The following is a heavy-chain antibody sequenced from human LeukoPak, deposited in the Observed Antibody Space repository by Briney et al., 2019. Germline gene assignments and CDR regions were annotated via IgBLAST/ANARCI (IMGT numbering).Heavy chain of an antibody. V-gene: IGHV3-23*01. CDR1: DFSFTTYT. CDR3: AKGSVDINY. Sequence: GGSLRLSCAASDFSFTTYTMSWVRQAPGKGLEWVSSISGGDPTTYYADSVKGRFTISRDNSKNTLYLQMNSLRAEDTAVYYCAKGSVDINYWGQGTLVTVSS. D-gene: IGHD5-12*01. J-gene: IGHJ4*02. CDR2: ISGGDPTT.